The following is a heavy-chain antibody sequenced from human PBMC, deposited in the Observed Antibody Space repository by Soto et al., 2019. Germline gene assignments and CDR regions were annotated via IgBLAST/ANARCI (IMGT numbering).Heavy chain of an antibody. D-gene: IGHD5-12*01. J-gene: IGHJ6*02. CDR1: GCTFTSSA. CDR2: IVVGSGNT. CDR3: AAGVATTNYYYYGMDV. V-gene: IGHV1-58*01. Sequence: ASGKVSCKGSGCTFTSSAVQWVRQARGQRLEWIGWIVVGSGNTNYAQKLQERVTITRDMPTSTAYMELSSLRSEDTAVYYCAAGVATTNYYYYGMDVWGQGTTVTVSS.